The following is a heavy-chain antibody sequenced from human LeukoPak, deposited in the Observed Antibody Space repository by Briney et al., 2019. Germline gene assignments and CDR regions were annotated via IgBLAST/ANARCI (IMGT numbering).Heavy chain of an antibody. J-gene: IGHJ4*01. CDR1: GFIFSHHG. Sequence: GGSLRLSCAASGFIFSHHGMHWVCQAPGKGLEWVAVIWSDATNRFYADSVKGRCTISRDNSQNTVFLQMTSLRVKDTAIYYCARDAQRGFDYSNSLKNWGHGTLVTVSS. CDR3: ARDAQRGFDYSNSLKN. D-gene: IGHD4-11*01. V-gene: IGHV3-33*01. CDR2: IWSDATNR.